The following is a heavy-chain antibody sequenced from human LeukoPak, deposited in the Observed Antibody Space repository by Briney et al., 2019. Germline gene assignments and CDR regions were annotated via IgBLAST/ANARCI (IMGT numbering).Heavy chain of an antibody. CDR1: GFTFSSYA. CDR3: ARILVVVITTLHRAFDI. J-gene: IGHJ3*02. D-gene: IGHD3-22*01. CDR2: MSGSGGRT. Sequence: GGSLRLSCAASGFTFSSYAMSWVRQAPGKGLEWVSSMSGSGGRTYYADSVKGRFTISRDNSKNTLYPQMDSLRAEDTAVYYCARILVVVITTLHRAFDIWGQGTMVTVSS. V-gene: IGHV3-23*01.